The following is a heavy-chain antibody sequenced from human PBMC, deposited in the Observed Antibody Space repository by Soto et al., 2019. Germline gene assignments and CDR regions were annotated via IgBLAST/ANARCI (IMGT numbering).Heavy chain of an antibody. Sequence: ASVKVSCKASGYTFTGYYMHWVRQAPGQGLEWMGWINPNSGGTNYAQKFQGWVTMTRDTSISTAYTELSRLRSDDTAVYYCARGKAVLRWFGELLEYYGMDVWGEATTVTVSS. CDR2: INPNSGGT. CDR3: ARGKAVLRWFGELLEYYGMDV. V-gene: IGHV1-2*04. J-gene: IGHJ6*04. D-gene: IGHD3-10*01. CDR1: GYTFTGYY.